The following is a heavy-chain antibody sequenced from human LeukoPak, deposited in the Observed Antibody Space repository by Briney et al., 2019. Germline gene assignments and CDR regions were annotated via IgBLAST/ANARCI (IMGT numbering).Heavy chain of an antibody. CDR2: IYHSGST. D-gene: IGHD2-2*01. J-gene: IGHJ5*02. Sequence: PSETLSLTCAVSGYSISGGYYWGWIRQPPGKGLEWIGSIYHSGSTYYNPSLKSRVTISVDTSKSQFSLKLSSVTAADTAVYYCARTRSTSWFDPWGQGTLVTVSS. CDR3: ARTRSTSWFDP. CDR1: GYSISGGYY. V-gene: IGHV4-38-2*01.